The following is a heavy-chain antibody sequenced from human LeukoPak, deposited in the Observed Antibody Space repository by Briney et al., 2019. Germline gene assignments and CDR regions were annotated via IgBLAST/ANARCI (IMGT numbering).Heavy chain of an antibody. V-gene: IGHV3-53*01. CDR2: IYSGGST. J-gene: IGHJ4*02. Sequence: GGSLRLSCAASEFTVSSNYMSWVRQAPGKGLEWVSVIYSGGSTYYADFVKGRFTISRDNSKNTLHLQMNSLRAEDTAVYYCARVVPHNQAFDYWGQGTLVTVSS. CDR1: EFTVSSNY. D-gene: IGHD1-14*01. CDR3: ARVVPHNQAFDY.